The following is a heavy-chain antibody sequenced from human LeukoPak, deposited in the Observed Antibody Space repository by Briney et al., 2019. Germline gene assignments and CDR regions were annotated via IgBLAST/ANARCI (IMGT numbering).Heavy chain of an antibody. CDR1: GFTFSSYA. D-gene: IGHD3-3*01. CDR2: ISYDGSNK. CDR3: ARGRYDFWRGRDYFDY. V-gene: IGHV3-30-3*01. Sequence: GRSLRLSCAASGFTFSSYAMHWVRQAPGKGLEWVAVISYDGSNKYYADSGKGRFTISGDNSKNTLYLQMNSLRAEDTAVYYCARGRYDFWRGRDYFDYWGQGTLVTVSS. J-gene: IGHJ4*02.